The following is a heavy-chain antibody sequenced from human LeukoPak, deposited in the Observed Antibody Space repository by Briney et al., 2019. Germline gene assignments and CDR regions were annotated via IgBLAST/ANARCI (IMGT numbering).Heavy chain of an antibody. Sequence: GGSLRLSCAASGFTFSSYAMHWVRQAPGKGLEWVAVIWYDGSNKYYADSVKGRFTISRDNSKNTLYLQMNSLRAEDTAVYYCAMWIQVWKFDYWGQGTLVTVSS. CDR1: GFTFSSYA. V-gene: IGHV3-33*08. J-gene: IGHJ4*02. D-gene: IGHD5-18*01. CDR2: IWYDGSNK. CDR3: AMWIQVWKFDY.